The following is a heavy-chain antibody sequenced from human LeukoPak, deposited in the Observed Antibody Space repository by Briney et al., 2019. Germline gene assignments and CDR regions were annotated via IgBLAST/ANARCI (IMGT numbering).Heavy chain of an antibody. CDR2: ISSDGSIK. Sequence: GGSLRLSCAASEFSFSYYAMHWVRQAPGKGLEWVAVISSDGSIKYYADSVKGRFTISRDNSKNTLFLQMDSLKTEDTAVYYCTTWGRQRAAFDFWGQGTMVTVSS. D-gene: IGHD3-16*01. J-gene: IGHJ3*01. CDR3: TTWGRQRAAFDF. CDR1: EFSFSYYA. V-gene: IGHV3-30-3*01.